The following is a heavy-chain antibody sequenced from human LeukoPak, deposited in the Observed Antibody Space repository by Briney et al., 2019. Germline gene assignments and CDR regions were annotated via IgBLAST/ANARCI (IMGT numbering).Heavy chain of an antibody. J-gene: IGHJ3*02. Sequence: GGSLRLSCAASGVTFSSYAMSWVRQAPGKGLEWVSAISGSGGSTYYADSVKGPFTISRDNSKNTLYLQMNSLRAEGTALYYCAKGSRWLPYDAFDIWGQGTMVTVSS. CDR2: ISGSGGST. D-gene: IGHD2-2*02. V-gene: IGHV3-23*01. CDR1: GVTFSSYA. CDR3: AKGSRWLPYDAFDI.